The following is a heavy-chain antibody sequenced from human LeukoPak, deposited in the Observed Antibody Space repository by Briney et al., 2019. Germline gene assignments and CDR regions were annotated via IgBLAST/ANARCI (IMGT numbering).Heavy chain of an antibody. V-gene: IGHV1-2*02. Sequence: GASVKVSCKASGYTFTGYYMHCVRQAPGQGLEWMGWINPNSGGTNYAQKFQGRGTMTRDTSISTAYMELSRLRSDDTAVYYCARGVDYYDPIDYWGQGTLVTVSS. CDR3: ARGVDYYDPIDY. J-gene: IGHJ4*02. CDR2: INPNSGGT. D-gene: IGHD3-22*01. CDR1: GYTFTGYY.